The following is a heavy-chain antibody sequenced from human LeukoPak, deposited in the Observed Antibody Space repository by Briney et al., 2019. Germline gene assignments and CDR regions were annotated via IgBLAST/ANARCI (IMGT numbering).Heavy chain of an antibody. CDR2: ISHSGST. V-gene: IGHV4-34*01. CDR3: ARDSRQQLFDY. Sequence: SSETLSLTCAVYGGSFSGHYWSWIRQPPGKGLEWIGEISHSGSTNYNSSLKSRITMSVDTSKNQFSLNLTSVTAADTAVYYCARDSRQQLFDYWGQGTLVTVFS. D-gene: IGHD4-11*01. J-gene: IGHJ4*02. CDR1: GGSFSGHY.